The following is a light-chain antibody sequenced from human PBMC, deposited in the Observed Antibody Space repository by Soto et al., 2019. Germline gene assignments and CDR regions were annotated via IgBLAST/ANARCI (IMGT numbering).Light chain of an antibody. J-gene: IGLJ1*01. CDR1: SSNIGARFD. CDR2: TST. Sequence: QSVLTQPPSVSGAPGQRVTISCTGSSSNIGARFDVHWYQQLPGTAPKLLIYTSTFRPSGVPDRFSGSKSGASASLAITGLQADDEADYYCSSYAGSNNLYVFGTGTKLTVL. V-gene: IGLV1-40*01. CDR3: SSYAGSNNLYV.